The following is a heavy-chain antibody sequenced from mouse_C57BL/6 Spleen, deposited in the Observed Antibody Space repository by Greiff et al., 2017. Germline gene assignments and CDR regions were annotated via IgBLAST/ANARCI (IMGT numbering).Heavy chain of an antibody. D-gene: IGHD2-1*01. CDR2: INPSNGGT. Sequence: VQLQQPGPELVKPGASVKLSCKASGYTFTSYWMHWVKQRHGQGLEWIGNINPSNGGTNYNEKFKSKATLTVDKSSSTAYMQLSSLTSEDSAVYYCARSIYYGNYFDYWGQGTTLTVSS. CDR1: GYTFTSYW. J-gene: IGHJ2*01. V-gene: IGHV1-53*01. CDR3: ARSIYYGNYFDY.